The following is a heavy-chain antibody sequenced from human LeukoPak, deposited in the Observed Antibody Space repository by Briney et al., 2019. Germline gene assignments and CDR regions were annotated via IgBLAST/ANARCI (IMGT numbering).Heavy chain of an antibody. V-gene: IGHV1-8*03. D-gene: IGHD6-19*01. CDR1: GYTFTSYD. Sequence: ASVKVSCKASGYTFTSYDITWVRQVRGQGLEWMGWMNPNSGNTDYAQKFQGRVTITRNTSISTAYMELSSLRSEDTAVYYCARRAVGNSYYYYMDVWGKGTTVTVSS. J-gene: IGHJ6*03. CDR2: MNPNSGNT. CDR3: ARRAVGNSYYYYMDV.